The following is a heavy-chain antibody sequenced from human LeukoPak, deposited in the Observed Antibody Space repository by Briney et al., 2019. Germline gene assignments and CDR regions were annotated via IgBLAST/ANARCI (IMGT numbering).Heavy chain of an antibody. V-gene: IGHV3-30-3*01. Sequence: GRSLRLSCAASGFAFSSYAMHWVRQAPGKGLEWVAVISYDGSNKYYADSVKGRFTISRDNSKNTLYLQMNSLRAEDTAVYYCARDPDPHTAMVAYYFDYWGQGTLVTVSS. J-gene: IGHJ4*02. CDR1: GFAFSSYA. CDR3: ARDPDPHTAMVAYYFDY. CDR2: ISYDGSNK. D-gene: IGHD5-18*01.